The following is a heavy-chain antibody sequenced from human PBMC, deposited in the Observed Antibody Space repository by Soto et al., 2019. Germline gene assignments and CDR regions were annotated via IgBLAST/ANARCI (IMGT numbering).Heavy chain of an antibody. J-gene: IGHJ4*02. CDR3: ARGGPLGYCSGGSCLYYFDY. CDR1: GYTFTSYA. D-gene: IGHD2-15*01. Sequence: SVKVSCEASGYTFTSYAMHWVRQAPVQRLEWMGWINAGNGNTKYSQKFQGRVTITRDTSASTAYMELSSLRSEDTAVYYCARGGPLGYCSGGSCLYYFDYWGQGTLVTVSS. CDR2: INAGNGNT. V-gene: IGHV1-3*01.